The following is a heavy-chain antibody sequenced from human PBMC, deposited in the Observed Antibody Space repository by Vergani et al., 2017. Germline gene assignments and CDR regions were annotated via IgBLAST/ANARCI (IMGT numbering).Heavy chain of an antibody. D-gene: IGHD3-3*01. CDR1: GCTFSSYG. V-gene: IGHV3-33*01. CDR2: IWYDGSNK. CDR3: ARGSRFRPFDY. J-gene: IGHJ4*02. Sequence: QVQLVESGGGVVQPGRSLRLSCAASGCTFSSYGMHWVRQAPGKGLEWVAVIWYDGSNKYYADSVKGRFTISRDNSKNTLYLQMNSLRAEDTAVYYCARGSRFRPFDYWGQGTLVTVSS.